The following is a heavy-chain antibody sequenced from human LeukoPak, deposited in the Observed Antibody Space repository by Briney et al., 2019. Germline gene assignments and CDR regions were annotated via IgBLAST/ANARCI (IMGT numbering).Heavy chain of an antibody. V-gene: IGHV3-21*01. Sequence: AGGSLRLSCAASGFSFSAYWMTWVRQTPGKGLEWVSSISSSSSYIHYADSVKGRFTISRDNAKNSLYLQMNSLRAEDTAVYYCARGPFKEGYCSGGSCYSAGLLGDYWGQGTLVTVSS. CDR3: ARGPFKEGYCSGGSCYSAGLLGDY. D-gene: IGHD2-15*01. CDR1: GFSFSAYW. J-gene: IGHJ4*02. CDR2: ISSSSSYI.